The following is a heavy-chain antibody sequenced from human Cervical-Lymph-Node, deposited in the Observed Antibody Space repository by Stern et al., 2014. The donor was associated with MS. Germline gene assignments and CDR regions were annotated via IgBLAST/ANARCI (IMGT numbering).Heavy chain of an antibody. D-gene: IGHD3-22*01. J-gene: IGHJ3*02. CDR1: GYTLTSYG. CDR3: ARFHYDKVFDI. V-gene: IGHV1-18*01. Sequence: QVQLVQSGAEVKKIGASVKVSCKASGYTLTSYGFSWVRQAPGQGLEWMGWISAYNVNTNYAQNFQDRVTMTTDTSTSTAYLELRSLRSDDTAIYYCARFHYDKVFDIWGQGTLVTVSP. CDR2: ISAYNVNT.